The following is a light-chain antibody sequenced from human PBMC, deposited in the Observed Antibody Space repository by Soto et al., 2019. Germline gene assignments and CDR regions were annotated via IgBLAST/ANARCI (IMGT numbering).Light chain of an antibody. CDR1: QSVVNT. Sequence: EILLTQSPASLSLSPGERVTLSCRASQSVVNTLAWYQQRPGQAPRLLIYDISNRAHGVPPRFSGSGYGTDFSLTISSLEPEDFAVYYCQQRESWPLTFGGGTKVEIK. CDR3: QQRESWPLT. J-gene: IGKJ4*01. CDR2: DIS. V-gene: IGKV3-11*01.